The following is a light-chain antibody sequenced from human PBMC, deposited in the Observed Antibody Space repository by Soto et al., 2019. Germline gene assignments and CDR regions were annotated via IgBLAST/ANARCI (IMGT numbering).Light chain of an antibody. CDR2: AAS. CDR1: QRISSY. CDR3: QQSYSTTRT. J-gene: IGKJ1*01. Sequence: DIQMTQSPSSLSASVGDRVTITCRASQRISSYLNWYQQKPGKAPKLLIYAASSLQSGVPSMFSGSGSGTDFTLTISSLQPEDFATYYCQQSYSTTRTFGQGNKGEIK. V-gene: IGKV1-39*01.